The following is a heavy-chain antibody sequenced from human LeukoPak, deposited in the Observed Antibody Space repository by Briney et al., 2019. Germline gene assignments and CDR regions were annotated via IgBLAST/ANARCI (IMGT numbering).Heavy chain of an antibody. J-gene: IGHJ5*02. V-gene: IGHV4-59*08. D-gene: IGHD6-13*01. Sequence: SSETLSLTCTVSGGSISTYYWSWIRQSPGKGLEWIGYVYYTRSTNLNPSLKSRVTISVDTSKNQFSLKLSSVTAADTAVYYCAKRLAAAEIDPWGQGTLVTVSS. CDR1: GGSISTYY. CDR3: AKRLAAAEIDP. CDR2: VYYTRST.